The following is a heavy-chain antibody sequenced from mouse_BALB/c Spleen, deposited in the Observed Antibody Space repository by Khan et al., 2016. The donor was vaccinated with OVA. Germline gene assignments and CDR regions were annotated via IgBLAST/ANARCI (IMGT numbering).Heavy chain of an antibody. CDR2: IWAGGST. J-gene: IGHJ2*01. V-gene: IGHV2-9*02. CDR3: ARNREPDYFDY. Sequence: VQLQESGPGLVAPSQSLSITCTVSGFSLTSHGIHWVRQPPGKGLEWRGVIWAGGSTNYNSALMSRPRISKDSSKSQVFLKMNSLQTDDTAMYFCARNREPDYFDYWGQGTTLTVSS. CDR1: GFSLTSHG.